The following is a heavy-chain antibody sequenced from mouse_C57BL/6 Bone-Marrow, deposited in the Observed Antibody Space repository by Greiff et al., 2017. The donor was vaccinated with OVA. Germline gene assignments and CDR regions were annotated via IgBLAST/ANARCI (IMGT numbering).Heavy chain of an antibody. CDR2: IYPRDGST. Sequence: VQVVESGPELVKPGASVKLSCKASGYTFTSYDINWVKQRPGQGLEWIGWIYPRDGSTKYNEKFKGKATLTVDTSSSTAYMELHSLTSEDSAVYFCARSGFITTVVADDYWGQGTTLTVSS. J-gene: IGHJ2*01. D-gene: IGHD1-1*01. CDR3: ARSGFITTVVADDY. V-gene: IGHV1-85*01. CDR1: GYTFTSYD.